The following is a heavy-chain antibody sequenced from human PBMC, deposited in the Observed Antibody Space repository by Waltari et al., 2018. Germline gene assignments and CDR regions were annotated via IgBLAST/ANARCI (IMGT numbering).Heavy chain of an antibody. D-gene: IGHD3-22*01. Sequence: QVQLQQWGAGLLKPSETLSLTCAVDGGSFSGYYWSWIRQPPGKGLEWIGEINHRGRTTSTPPLKSRVTLSVDTSTTQFSLQLCSVTAADSALYYCASRSSGYYSGPPDYWGQGPLVTVSS. V-gene: IGHV4-34*01. CDR1: GGSFSGYY. J-gene: IGHJ4*02. CDR3: ASRSSGYYSGPPDY. CDR2: INHRGRT.